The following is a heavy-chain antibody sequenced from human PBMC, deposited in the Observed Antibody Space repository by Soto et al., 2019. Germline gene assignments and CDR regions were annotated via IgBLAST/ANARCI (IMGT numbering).Heavy chain of an antibody. CDR1: GFTFSSYA. Sequence: GGSLRLSCAASGFTFSSYAMSWVRQAPGKGLEWVSAISGSGGSTYYADSVKGRFTISRDNSKNTLYLQMNSLRAEDTAVYYCAKGDPIDYYDSSGYYLGDAFDIWGQGTMVTVSS. V-gene: IGHV3-23*01. CDR2: ISGSGGST. J-gene: IGHJ3*02. CDR3: AKGDPIDYYDSSGYYLGDAFDI. D-gene: IGHD3-22*01.